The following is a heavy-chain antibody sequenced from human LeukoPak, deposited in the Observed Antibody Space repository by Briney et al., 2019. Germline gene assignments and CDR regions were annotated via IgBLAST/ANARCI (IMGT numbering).Heavy chain of an antibody. CDR3: ARAPHDNWFDP. CDR2: ISYDGTNK. CDR1: GFTFSSYG. V-gene: IGHV3-30*03. J-gene: IGHJ5*02. Sequence: GGSLRLSCAASGFTFSSYGVHWVRQAPGKGLEWVAVISYDGTNKYYADSVKGRFTISRDNSKNTLYLQMNSLRGEDTAVYYCARAPHDNWFDPWGQGTLVTVSS.